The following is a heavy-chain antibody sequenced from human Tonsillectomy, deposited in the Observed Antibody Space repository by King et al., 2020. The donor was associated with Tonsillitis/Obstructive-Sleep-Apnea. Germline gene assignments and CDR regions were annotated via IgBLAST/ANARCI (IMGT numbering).Heavy chain of an antibody. CDR3: VKSTKDYGDYGGWFDP. J-gene: IGHJ5*02. D-gene: IGHD4-17*01. CDR1: GFTFSSYA. V-gene: IGHV3-64D*06. Sequence: VQLVQSGGGLVQPGGSLRLSCSASGFTFSSYAMHWVRQAPGKGLEYVSAISSNVGSTYYADSVKGRFTISRDNSKNTLYLQMSSLRAEDTAVYYCVKSTKDYGDYGGWFDPWGQGTLVTVSS. CDR2: ISSNVGST.